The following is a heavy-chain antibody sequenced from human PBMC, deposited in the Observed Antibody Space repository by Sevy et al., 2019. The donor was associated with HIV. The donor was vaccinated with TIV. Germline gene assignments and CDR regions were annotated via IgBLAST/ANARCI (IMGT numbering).Heavy chain of an antibody. J-gene: IGHJ4*02. CDR3: AGGPKGFGELFGY. V-gene: IGHV4-59*01. D-gene: IGHD3-10*01. CDR1: GGSISSYY. Sequence: SETLSLTCTVSGGSISSYYWSWIRQPPGKGLEWIGYIYYSGSTNYNPSLKSRVPISVDTSKNQFSLKLSSVTAADTAVYYCAGGPKGFGELFGYWGQGTLVTVSS. CDR2: IYYSGST.